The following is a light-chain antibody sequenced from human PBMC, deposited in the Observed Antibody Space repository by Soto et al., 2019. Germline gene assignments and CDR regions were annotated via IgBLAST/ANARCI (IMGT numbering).Light chain of an antibody. V-gene: IGLV2-14*01. CDR3: NSYTSKSTGV. CDR2: EVS. Sequence: QSALTQPASVSGSPGQSITISCTGTSSDVGGYNYVSWYQQHPGKAPKLIIYEVSNRPSGVSNRFSGSKSGNTASLTISGLHAQDEAHYYCNSYTSKSTGVFGTGTKLTVL. CDR1: SSDVGGYNY. J-gene: IGLJ1*01.